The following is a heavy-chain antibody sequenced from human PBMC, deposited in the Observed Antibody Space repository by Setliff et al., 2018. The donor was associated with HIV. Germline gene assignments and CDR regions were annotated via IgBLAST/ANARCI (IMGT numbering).Heavy chain of an antibody. CDR2: IGAGGDT. J-gene: IGHJ4*02. D-gene: IGHD3-9*01. Sequence: GGSLRLSCAASGFIFSSSDMHWVRQAPGKGLEWVSAIGAGGDTYYPDSVRGRFSISRENAKNSLYLQMNSLRAEDTAVYYCVRDKDWAFDYWGQGTLVTVSS. CDR3: VRDKDWAFDY. CDR1: GFIFSSSD. V-gene: IGHV3-13*01.